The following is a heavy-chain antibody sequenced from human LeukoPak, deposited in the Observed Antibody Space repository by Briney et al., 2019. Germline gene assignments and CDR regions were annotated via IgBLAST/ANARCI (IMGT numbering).Heavy chain of an antibody. CDR1: GFSFSSYN. Sequence: GGSLRLSCAASGFSFSSYNMNWVRQAPGKGLEWVSSISSSSSYIYYADSVKGRFTISRDNSKNTLYLQMNSLRAEDTAVYYCARETGYYYDSSGGAFDIWGQGTMVTVSS. D-gene: IGHD3-22*01. CDR3: ARETGYYYDSSGGAFDI. J-gene: IGHJ3*02. CDR2: ISSSSSYI. V-gene: IGHV3-21*01.